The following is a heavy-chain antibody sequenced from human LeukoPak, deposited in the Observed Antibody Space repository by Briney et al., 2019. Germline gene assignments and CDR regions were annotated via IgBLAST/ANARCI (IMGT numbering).Heavy chain of an antibody. J-gene: IGHJ4*02. CDR1: GFTFDDYA. CDR3: AKDALYSGSRGDYFDY. V-gene: IGHV3-9*01. CDR2: ISWNSGSI. D-gene: IGHD1-26*01. Sequence: GGSLRLSCAASGFTFDDYAMHWVRQAPGKGLEWVSGISWNSGSIGYADSVKGRFTISRDNSKNTLYLQMNSLRAEDTAVYYCAKDALYSGSRGDYFDYWGQGTLVTVSS.